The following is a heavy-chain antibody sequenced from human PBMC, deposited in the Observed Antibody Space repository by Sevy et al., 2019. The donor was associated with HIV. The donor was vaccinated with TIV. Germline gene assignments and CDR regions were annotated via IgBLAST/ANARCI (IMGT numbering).Heavy chain of an antibody. V-gene: IGHV3-7*03. CDR2: IKEDGSEK. CDR3: AKEDTVTTNYYYYYGMDV. J-gene: IGHJ6*02. Sequence: GGSLRLSCAASGFTFSKYWMSWVRQAPGTGLEWVANIKEDGSEKYYVDSVKGRFTISRDNAKNSLYLQMNSLRAEDTAVYYCAKEDTVTTNYYYYYGMDVWGQGTTVTVSS. D-gene: IGHD4-17*01. CDR1: GFTFSKYW.